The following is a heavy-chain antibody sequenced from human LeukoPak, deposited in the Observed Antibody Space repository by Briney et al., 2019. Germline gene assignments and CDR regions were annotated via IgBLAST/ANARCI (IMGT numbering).Heavy chain of an antibody. CDR2: MFDSENT. Sequence: SETLSLTCTVSGVSINSHYWSWIRQPPGKGLEWIGYMFDSENTKDNPSLKSRITLSADTSKNQFSLRLSSVTAADTAVYYCATIKRGYIYGYFDFWGQGILVTVSS. J-gene: IGHJ4*02. D-gene: IGHD5-18*01. V-gene: IGHV4-59*11. CDR3: ATIKRGYIYGYFDF. CDR1: GVSINSHY.